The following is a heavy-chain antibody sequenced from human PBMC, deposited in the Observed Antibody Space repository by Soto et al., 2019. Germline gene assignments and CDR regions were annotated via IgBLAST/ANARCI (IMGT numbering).Heavy chain of an antibody. V-gene: IGHV4-31*03. D-gene: IGHD2-8*01. CDR1: GDSIRSRTYY. Sequence: QVPLQESGPGLVKPSQTLSLTCTVSGDSIRSRTYYWSWIRHHPGKGLEWIGYIYDSDTSYYNGPSRSRATISVDTSKNQFSLKLASVTAADTAVYYCERVLYARHGYPSALDTWGQGTLVTVSS. CDR3: ERVLYARHGYPSALDT. J-gene: IGHJ5*02. CDR2: IYDSDTS.